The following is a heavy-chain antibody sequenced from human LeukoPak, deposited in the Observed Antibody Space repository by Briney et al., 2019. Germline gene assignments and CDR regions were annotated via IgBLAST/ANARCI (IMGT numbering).Heavy chain of an antibody. J-gene: IGHJ4*02. CDR3: AKKGYAGSGTHSYYFDY. V-gene: IGHV3-23*01. CDR1: GFTFSHYG. D-gene: IGHD3-10*01. Sequence: GGSLRLSCAASGFTFSHYGVHWVRQAPGKGLEWVSTLSTSGAATYYADSVKGRFTISRDNSQNTLYLQMNSLRAEDTAVYYCAKKGYAGSGTHSYYFDYWGQGALVTVSS. CDR2: LSTSGAAT.